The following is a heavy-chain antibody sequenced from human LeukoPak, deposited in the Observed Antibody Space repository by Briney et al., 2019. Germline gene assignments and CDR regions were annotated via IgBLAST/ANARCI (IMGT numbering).Heavy chain of an antibody. CDR3: ARGPGGPNPFDY. V-gene: IGHV4-34*01. CDR1: GGSFSGYY. Sequence: SETLSLTCAVYGGSFSGYYWSWIRQPPGKGLEWIGEINHSGSTNYNLSLKSRVTISVDTSKNQFSLKLSSVTAADTAVYYCARGPGGPNPFDYWGQGTLVTVSS. CDR2: INHSGST. J-gene: IGHJ4*02. D-gene: IGHD2-15*01.